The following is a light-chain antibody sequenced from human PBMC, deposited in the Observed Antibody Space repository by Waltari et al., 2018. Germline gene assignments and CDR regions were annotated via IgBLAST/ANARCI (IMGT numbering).Light chain of an antibody. CDR3: MQNIQIPVS. J-gene: IGKJ4*01. CDR1: QSLLHSDGKTH. CDR2: EVS. Sequence: DIVMTQTPLSLSVTPGPAASISCKSRQSLLHSDGKTHLYWYLQKPGQPPQLLIYEVSNRFSGVPERFSGGGSGTDFTLKISRVEAEDVGLYYCMQNIQIPVSFGGGTKVEIK. V-gene: IGKV2D-29*01.